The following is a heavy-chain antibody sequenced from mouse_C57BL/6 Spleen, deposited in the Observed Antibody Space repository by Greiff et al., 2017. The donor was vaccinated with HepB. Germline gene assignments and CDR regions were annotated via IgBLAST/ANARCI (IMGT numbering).Heavy chain of an antibody. J-gene: IGHJ3*01. V-gene: IGHV14-4*01. Sequence: EVQLQESGAELVRPGASVKLSCTASGFNIKDDYMHWVKQRPEQGLEWIGWIDPENGDTEYASKFQGKATITADTSSNTAYLQLSSLTSEDTAVYYGTTYATGVAYWGQGTLVTVSA. CDR2: IDPENGDT. CDR3: TTYATGVAY. D-gene: IGHD1-1*01. CDR1: GFNIKDDY.